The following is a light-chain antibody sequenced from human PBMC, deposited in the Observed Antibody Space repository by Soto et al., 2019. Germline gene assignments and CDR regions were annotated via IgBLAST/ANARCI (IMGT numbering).Light chain of an antibody. CDR3: QTWGTGVWV. V-gene: IGLV4-69*01. CDR1: SGHSSYA. J-gene: IGLJ3*02. CDR2: LNSDGSH. Sequence: QSVLTQPPSASASLGASVTLTCTLSSGHSSYAIAWHQQQPEKGPRYLMKLNSDGSHSKGDGIPDRFSGSSSGAERYLTISSLQSEDEADYYCQTWGTGVWVFGGGTQLTVL.